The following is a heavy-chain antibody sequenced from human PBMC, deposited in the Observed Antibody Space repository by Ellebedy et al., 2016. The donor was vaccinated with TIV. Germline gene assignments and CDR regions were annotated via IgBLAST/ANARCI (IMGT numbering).Heavy chain of an antibody. CDR3: AREFKHVAMAPYYYYGMDV. V-gene: IGHV3-30*03. Sequence: GGSLRLXCAASGFTFSSYGMHWVRQAPGKGLEWVAVISYDGSNKYYADSVKGRFTISRDNAKNSLYLQMNSLRAEDTAVYYCAREFKHVAMAPYYYYGMDVWGQGTTVTVSS. CDR2: ISYDGSNK. D-gene: IGHD5-18*01. J-gene: IGHJ6*02. CDR1: GFTFSSYG.